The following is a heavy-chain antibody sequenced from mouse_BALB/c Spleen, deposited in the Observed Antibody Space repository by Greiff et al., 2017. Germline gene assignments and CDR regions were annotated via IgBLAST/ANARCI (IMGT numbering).Heavy chain of an antibody. D-gene: IGHD1-1*01. J-gene: IGHJ4*01. CDR3: VRDIYYYGLYAMDY. CDR2: IRSKSNNYAT. V-gene: IGHV10S3*01. Sequence: EVQLVESGGGLVQPKGSLKLSCAASGFTFNTNAMNWVRQAPGKGLEWVARIRSKSNNYATYYADSVKDRFTISRDDSQSMLYLQMNNLKTEDTAMYYCVRDIYYYGLYAMDYWGQGTSVTVSS. CDR1: GFTFNTNA.